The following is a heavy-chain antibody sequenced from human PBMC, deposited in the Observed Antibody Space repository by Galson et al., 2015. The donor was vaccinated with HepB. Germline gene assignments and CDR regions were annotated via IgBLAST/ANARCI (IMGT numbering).Heavy chain of an antibody. CDR3: ARDFNWGFDY. CDR1: GFTLTSYN. V-gene: IGHV3-48*02. CDR2: ITTSNII. D-gene: IGHD7-27*01. J-gene: IGHJ4*02. Sequence: SLRLSCAASGFTLTSYNMNWVRQAPGKGLECVSYITTSNIIYYADSVKGRFTVSRDNAKNSLSLQMNSLRDGDTAVYYCARDFNWGFDYWGQGILVTVSS.